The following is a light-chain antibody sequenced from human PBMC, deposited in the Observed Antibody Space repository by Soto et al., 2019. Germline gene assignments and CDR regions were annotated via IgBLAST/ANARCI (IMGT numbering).Light chain of an antibody. CDR1: SSDVGGYNY. Sequence: QSVLTQPASVSGSPGQSITISCTGTSSDVGGYNYVSWHQLHPGKAPKLMVCEVSNRPSGVSNRFSGSKSGNTASLTISGLQAEDEADYYCSSYTSSSTYVFGTGTKVTVL. CDR2: EVS. J-gene: IGLJ1*01. V-gene: IGLV2-14*01. CDR3: SSYTSSSTYV.